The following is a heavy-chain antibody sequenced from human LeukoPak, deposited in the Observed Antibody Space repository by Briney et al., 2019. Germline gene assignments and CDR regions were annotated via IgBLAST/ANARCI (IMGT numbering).Heavy chain of an antibody. V-gene: IGHV3-30*18. D-gene: IGHD5-12*01. CDR1: GFTFSTYG. CDR2: ISYDGSNK. J-gene: IGHJ4*02. CDR3: AKDHHRVAKGGPFDY. Sequence: GGSLRLSCAASGFTFSTYGMHWVRQAPGKGLEWVAVISYDGSNKYYVDSVKGRFTISRDNSKNTVFLQMNSLRAEDTAVYYCAKDHHRVAKGGPFDYWGQGTLVTVSS.